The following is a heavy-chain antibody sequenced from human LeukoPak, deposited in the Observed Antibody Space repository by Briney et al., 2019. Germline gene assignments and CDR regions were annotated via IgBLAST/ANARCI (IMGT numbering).Heavy chain of an antibody. CDR2: ISGSGGST. D-gene: IGHD6-19*01. V-gene: IGHV3-23*01. J-gene: IGHJ4*02. CDR1: GFTFSSYA. Sequence: GGSLRLSCAASGFTFSSYAMSWVRQAPGKGLEWVSAISGSGGSTYYADSVKGRFTISRDNSKNTLYLQMNSLRAEDTAVYYRAKDMWRAVAGGASDYWGQGTLVTVSS. CDR3: AKDMWRAVAGGASDY.